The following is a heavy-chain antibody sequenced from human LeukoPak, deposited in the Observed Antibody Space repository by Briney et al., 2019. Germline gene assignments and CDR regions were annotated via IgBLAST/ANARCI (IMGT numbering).Heavy chain of an antibody. J-gene: IGHJ4*02. V-gene: IGHV3-7*01. Sequence: PGWSLRLSCVGSGFSLSGYWMSWVRPAPGKGLEWVARLHADGSEKYYVGSLKGRFTISGDNAKNSLYLQMNSLRVDDTAVYYCARGGYSFDYLGQGTLVTVSS. CDR1: GFSLSGYW. CDR3: ARGGYSFDY. D-gene: IGHD5-12*01. CDR2: LHADGSEK.